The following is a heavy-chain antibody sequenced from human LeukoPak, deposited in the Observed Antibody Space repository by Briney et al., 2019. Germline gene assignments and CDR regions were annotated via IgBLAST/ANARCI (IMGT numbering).Heavy chain of an antibody. CDR3: ARVVLPPGGAFDI. CDR1: GDSISSYY. V-gene: IGHV4-59*01. J-gene: IGHJ3*02. CDR2: IYYSGST. Sequence: SETLSLTCIVSGDSISSYYWSWIRQPPGKGLEWIGYIYYSGSTNYNPSLKSRVTISVDTSKNQFSLRLSSVTAADTAVYYCARVVLPPGGAFDIWGQGTMVTVSS. D-gene: IGHD2/OR15-2a*01.